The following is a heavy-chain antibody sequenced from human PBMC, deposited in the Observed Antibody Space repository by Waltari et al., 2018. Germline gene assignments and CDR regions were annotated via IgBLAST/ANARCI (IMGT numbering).Heavy chain of an antibody. V-gene: IGHV1-2*02. CDR3: AREFYNWSDDYYYGMDV. D-gene: IGHD1-1*01. Sequence: QVQLVQSGAEVKKPGAPVKFSCRASEASFTGYYFHWWRQAPGQGLAWMGWINSHSGGTNYAQRFQDRVTMTRDTSMSTAYMDLSSLSSDDTAVYYCAREFYNWSDDYYYGMDVWGQGTTVTVSS. CDR1: EASFTGYY. J-gene: IGHJ6*02. CDR2: INSHSGGT.